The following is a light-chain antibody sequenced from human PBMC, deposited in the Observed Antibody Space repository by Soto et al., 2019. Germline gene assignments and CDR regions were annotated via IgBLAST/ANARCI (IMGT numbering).Light chain of an antibody. CDR2: GAS. J-gene: IGKJ1*01. CDR3: QQYGSSQS. CDR1: QSVSFSY. V-gene: IGKV3-20*01. Sequence: EIVLTQSPGTLSLSPGERATLSCRASQSVSFSYLAWYQQKPGQAPRLLIYGASSRATGIPDRFSGSGSGTDFTLTISRLEPDHFAVYYCQQYGSSQSFGQGTKVEIK.